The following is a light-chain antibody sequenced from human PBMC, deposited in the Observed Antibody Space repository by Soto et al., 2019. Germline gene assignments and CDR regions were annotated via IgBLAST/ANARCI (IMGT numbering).Light chain of an antibody. J-gene: IGKJ5*01. CDR2: DAS. Sequence: EIVLTQSHATLSLSPGETSTLSCRASQSVRSYLDWYQQKHGKAPRLLIYDASNRATGIPARLSGSGSGTDFTITISSIENEDFAVYYCQQRSNWPPTFGQGTRLEI. CDR1: QSVRSY. V-gene: IGKV3-11*01. CDR3: QQRSNWPPT.